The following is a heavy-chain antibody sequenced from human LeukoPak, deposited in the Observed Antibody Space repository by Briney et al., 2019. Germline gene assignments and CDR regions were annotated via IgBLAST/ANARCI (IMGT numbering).Heavy chain of an antibody. V-gene: IGHV3-48*01. CDR2: IIISSSTI. CDR3: ARGDFDY. J-gene: IGHJ4*02. CDR1: GFTFSNYN. Sequence: GGSLRLSCPASGFTFSNYNMNWVRQAPGKGLEWVSYIIISSSTIYYADSVKGRFTISRDNAKNSLYLQMNSLRAEDTALYYCARGDFDYWGQGTLVTVSS.